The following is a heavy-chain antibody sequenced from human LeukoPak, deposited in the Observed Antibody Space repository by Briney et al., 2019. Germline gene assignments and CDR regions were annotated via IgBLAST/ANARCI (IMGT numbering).Heavy chain of an antibody. CDR2: IYHSGST. V-gene: IGHV4-38-2*01. J-gene: IGHJ3*02. CDR3: ARARYYYDSSGFGRPADAFDI. Sequence: PSETLSLTCAVSGYSISSGYYWGWIRQPPGKGLEWIGSIYHSGSTYYNPSLKSRVTISVDTSKNQFSLKLSSVTAADTAVYYCARARYYYDSSGFGRPADAFDIWGQGTMVTVSS. D-gene: IGHD3-22*01. CDR1: GYSISSGYY.